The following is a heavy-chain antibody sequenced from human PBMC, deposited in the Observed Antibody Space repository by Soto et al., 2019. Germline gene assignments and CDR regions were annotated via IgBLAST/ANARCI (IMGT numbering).Heavy chain of an antibody. J-gene: IGHJ4*02. D-gene: IGHD3-3*01. V-gene: IGHV4-61*01. CDR2: IYYSGST. CDR3: ARGLGLYDFWSGYLETRIDY. Sequence: PSETLSLTCTVSGGSVSSGSYYWSWIRQPPGKGLEWIGYIYYSGSTNYNPSLKSRVTISVDTSKNQFSLKLSSVTAADTAVYYCARGLGLYDFWSGYLETRIDYWGQGTLVTVSS. CDR1: GGSVSSGSYY.